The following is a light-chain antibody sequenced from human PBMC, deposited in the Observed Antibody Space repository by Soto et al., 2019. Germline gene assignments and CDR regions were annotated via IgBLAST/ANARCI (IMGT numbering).Light chain of an antibody. V-gene: IGLV2-14*03. CDR3: SSYTTSSTL. Sequence: QSALTQPASVSGSPGQSITISCTAASSDVGGYNYVSWYQQHPGKAPKLMIYDVSNRPSGVSNRFSGSKSGNTASLTISGLQPEDEAHYYCSSYTTSSTLFGGGIKLTVL. J-gene: IGLJ2*01. CDR2: DVS. CDR1: SSDVGGYNY.